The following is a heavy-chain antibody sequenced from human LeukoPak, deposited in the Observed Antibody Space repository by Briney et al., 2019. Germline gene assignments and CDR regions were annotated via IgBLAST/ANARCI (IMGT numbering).Heavy chain of an antibody. CDR3: ARGDYYYDSRLII. J-gene: IGHJ4*02. CDR2: IYPGDSDT. Sequence: ESLRISCKGSGYNFTNYWIAWVRQMPGKGLEWMGIIYPGDSDTRYSPSFQGQVTISADKSISTAYLQWSSLKASDTALYYCARGDYYYDSRLIIWGQGTVVTVSS. CDR1: GYNFTNYW. D-gene: IGHD3-22*01. V-gene: IGHV5-51*01.